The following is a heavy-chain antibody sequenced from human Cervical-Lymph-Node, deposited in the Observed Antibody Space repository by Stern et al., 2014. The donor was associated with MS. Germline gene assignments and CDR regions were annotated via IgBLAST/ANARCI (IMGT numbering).Heavy chain of an antibody. CDR3: TREFGGYHAFDV. CDR1: GFTFSNYG. D-gene: IGHD3-10*01. J-gene: IGHJ3*01. CDR2: IWYDGSEK. V-gene: IGHV3-33*01. Sequence: VHLVESGGDVVQPGRSLRLSCIASGFTFSNYGMHWVRQAPGKGLEWVAVIWYDGSEKYYADSVKGQFAISRDNSKNTLYLQMNSLRAEDTAVYYCTREFGGYHAFDVWGQGTMVTV.